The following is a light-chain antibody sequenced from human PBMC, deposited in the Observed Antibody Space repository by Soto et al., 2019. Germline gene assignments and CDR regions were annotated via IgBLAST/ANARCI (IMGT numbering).Light chain of an antibody. CDR3: QTWGTGFSVV. J-gene: IGLJ2*01. CDR2: LNSDGSH. V-gene: IGLV4-69*01. Sequence: QLVLTQSPSASASLGASVKLTCTLSSGHSSYAIAWHQQQPEKGPRYLMKLNSDGSHNQGDGIPDRFSGSSSGAERYLTISSLQSEDEADYYCQTWGTGFSVVFGGGTKLTVL. CDR1: SGHSSYA.